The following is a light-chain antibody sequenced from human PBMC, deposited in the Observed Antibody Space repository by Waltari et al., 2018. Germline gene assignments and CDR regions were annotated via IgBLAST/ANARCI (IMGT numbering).Light chain of an antibody. V-gene: IGLV3-19*01. CDR1: SLRSYY. CDR3: NSRDSSGNHEV. J-gene: IGLJ2*01. Sequence: SSELAQDPAVSVALGQTVRITCQGDSLRSYYASWYQQKPEQAPVLVIYGKNNRPSGLPDRFSGSSSGNTASLTITGAQAEDEADYYCNSRDSSGNHEVFGGGTKLTVL. CDR2: GKN.